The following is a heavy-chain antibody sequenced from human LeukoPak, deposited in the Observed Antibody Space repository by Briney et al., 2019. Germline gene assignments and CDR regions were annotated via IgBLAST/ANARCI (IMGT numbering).Heavy chain of an antibody. D-gene: IGHD3-9*01. CDR1: GFTFDDYA. CDR3: AKARGYFDWFSFDP. CDR2: ISWNSGSI. J-gene: IGHJ5*02. V-gene: IGHV3-9*01. Sequence: GGSLRLSCAASGFTFDDYAMHWVRQAPGKGLEWVSGISWNSGSIGYADSVKGRFTISRDNAKNSLYLQMNSLRAEDTALYYCAKARGYFDWFSFDPWGQGTLVTVSS.